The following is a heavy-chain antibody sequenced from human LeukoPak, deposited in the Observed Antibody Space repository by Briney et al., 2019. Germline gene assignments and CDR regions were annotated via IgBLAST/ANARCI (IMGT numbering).Heavy chain of an antibody. V-gene: IGHV3-9*01. CDR1: GFTFDDYA. J-gene: IGHJ4*02. CDR2: ISWNSGSI. CDR3: AKGGAGNFDY. D-gene: IGHD1-26*01. Sequence: HPGGSLRLSCAASGFTFDDYAMHWVRQAPGKGLEWVSGISWNSGSIGYADSVKGRFTISRDNAKNSLYLQMNSLRAEDTALYCCAKGGAGNFDYWGQGTLVTVSS.